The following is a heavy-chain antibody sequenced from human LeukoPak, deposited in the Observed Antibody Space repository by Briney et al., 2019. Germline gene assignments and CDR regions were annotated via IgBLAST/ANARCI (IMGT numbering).Heavy chain of an antibody. D-gene: IGHD2-2*01. CDR1: GCTFSSYS. Sequence: GGSLTLSCAASGCTFSSYSMNWVRQAPGKGLEWVAYINSRDNIIYYAVSVEGRFNISRDNAQNSLSLQMNSLRAEDTAVYYCARGGYCTSTICYSLNAFDIWGQGTMVTVSS. CDR2: INSRDNII. V-gene: IGHV3-48*04. J-gene: IGHJ3*02. CDR3: ARGGYCTSTICYSLNAFDI.